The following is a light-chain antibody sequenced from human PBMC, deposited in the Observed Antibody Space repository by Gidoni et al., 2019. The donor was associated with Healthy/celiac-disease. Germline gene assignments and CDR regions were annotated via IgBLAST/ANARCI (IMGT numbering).Light chain of an antibody. V-gene: IGKV2-28*01. J-gene: IGKJ3*01. Sequence: DIVMTQSPLSLPVTPGEPASISCRSSQSLLHSNGYNYLDWYLQKPGQSPQLLIYLGSTRAAGVPDRFSGSGSGTDFTLKISRVYAEDVGVYYCMQALQTGFTFGPGTKVDIK. CDR3: MQALQTGFT. CDR1: QSLLHSNGYNY. CDR2: LGS.